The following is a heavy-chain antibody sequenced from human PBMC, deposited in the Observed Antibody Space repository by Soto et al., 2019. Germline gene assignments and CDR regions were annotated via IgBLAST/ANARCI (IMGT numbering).Heavy chain of an antibody. V-gene: IGHV1-18*01. CDR2: ISAYNGNT. Sequence: ASVKVSFKASGYTFTSYGISWVRQAPGQGLEWMGWISAYNGNTNYAQKLQGRVTMTTDTSTSTAYMELRSLRSDDTAVYYCARDDKAGTETYYYYYGMDVWGQGTTVTVSS. CDR3: ARDDKAGTETYYYYYGMDV. D-gene: IGHD6-13*01. CDR1: GYTFTSYG. J-gene: IGHJ6*02.